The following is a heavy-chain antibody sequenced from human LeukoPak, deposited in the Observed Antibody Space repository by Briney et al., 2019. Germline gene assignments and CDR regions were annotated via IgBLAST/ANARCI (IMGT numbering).Heavy chain of an antibody. CDR1: GFTFSSNW. CDR3: ARIIIYDFWSGYYGHYFDY. D-gene: IGHD3-3*01. V-gene: IGHV3-74*01. Sequence: GGSLRLSCAGSGFTFSSNWMHWVRQVPGKGLVWVSRINSDGSNTNYADSVKGRFAISRDNAKNTLYLQMNSLRAEDTAVYYCARIIIYDFWSGYYGHYFDYWGQGTLVTVSS. CDR2: INSDGSNT. J-gene: IGHJ4*02.